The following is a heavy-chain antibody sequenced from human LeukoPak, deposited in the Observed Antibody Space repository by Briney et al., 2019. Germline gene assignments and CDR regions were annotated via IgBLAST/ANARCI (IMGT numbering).Heavy chain of an antibody. CDR3: AREPRSGIAATSWFDY. CDR2: ISAYNGNT. V-gene: IGHV1-18*01. CDR1: GYSFTTYG. D-gene: IGHD6-13*01. Sequence: GESLKISCKGSGYSFTTYGISWVRQAPGQGLEWMGWISAYNGNTNYAQKLQGRVTMTTDTSTSTAYMELRSLRSDDTAVYYCAREPRSGIAATSWFDYWGQGTLVTVSS. J-gene: IGHJ4*02.